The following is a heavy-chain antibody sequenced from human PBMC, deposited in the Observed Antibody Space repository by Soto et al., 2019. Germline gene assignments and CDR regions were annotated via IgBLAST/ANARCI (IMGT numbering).Heavy chain of an antibody. V-gene: IGHV5-51*01. J-gene: IGHJ6*02. CDR2: IYPGDSDT. CDR3: ARLGRSSGYGMDV. D-gene: IGHD6-13*01. Sequence: GEALKISCKGSGYSFTSYWIGWVRQMPGKGLEWMGIIYPGDSDTRYSPSFQGQVTISADKSISTAYLQWSSLKASDTAMYYCARLGRSSGYGMDVWGQGTTVTVSS. CDR1: GYSFTSYW.